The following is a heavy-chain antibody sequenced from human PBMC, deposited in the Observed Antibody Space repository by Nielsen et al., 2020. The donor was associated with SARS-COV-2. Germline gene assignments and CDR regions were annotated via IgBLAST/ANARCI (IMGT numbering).Heavy chain of an antibody. V-gene: IGHV3-48*03. CDR2: ISSSGSTI. J-gene: IGHJ4*02. Sequence: GESLKISCAASGFTFSSYEMNWVRQAPGKGLEWVSYISSSGSTIYYADSVKSRFTISRDNAKNSLYLQMNSLRAEDTAVYYCARDQPSYDILTGYLIDYWGQGTLVTVSS. D-gene: IGHD3-9*01. CDR3: ARDQPSYDILTGYLIDY. CDR1: GFTFSSYE.